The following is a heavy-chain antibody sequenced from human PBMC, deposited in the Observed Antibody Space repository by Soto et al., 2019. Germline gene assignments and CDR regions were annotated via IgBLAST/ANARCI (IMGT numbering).Heavy chain of an antibody. Sequence: QVQLVQSGAEVKKAGSSVKVSCKASGGTFSSYAISWVRQAPGQGLEWMGGIIPISGTANYAQKFQGRVTITADESTSTAYMELSSLRSEDTAVYYCARSHGSSTSLEIYYYYSYGMDVWGQGTTVTVSS. D-gene: IGHD2-2*01. CDR1: GGTFSSYA. J-gene: IGHJ6*02. CDR3: ARSHGSSTSLEIYYYYSYGMDV. V-gene: IGHV1-69*01. CDR2: IIPISGTA.